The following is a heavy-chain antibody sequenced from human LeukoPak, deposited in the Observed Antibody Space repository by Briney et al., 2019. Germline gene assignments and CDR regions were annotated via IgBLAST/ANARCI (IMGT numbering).Heavy chain of an antibody. Sequence: GGSLRLSCAASGFTFSSYAMHWVRQAPGKGLEYVSAISSNGGSTYYANSVKGRFTISRDNSKNTLYLQMNSLRAGDTAVYYCAMGYSSGWYGGHWGQGTLVTVSS. CDR3: AMGYSSGWYGGH. D-gene: IGHD6-19*01. CDR1: GFTFSSYA. V-gene: IGHV3-64*01. J-gene: IGHJ4*02. CDR2: ISSNGGST.